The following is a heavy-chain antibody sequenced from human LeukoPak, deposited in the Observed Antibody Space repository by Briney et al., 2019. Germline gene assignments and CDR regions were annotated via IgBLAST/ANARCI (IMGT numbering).Heavy chain of an antibody. CDR2: IYYSGST. Sequence: PSETLSLTCTVSGGSISSSSYYWGWIRQPPGKGLEWIGSIYYSGSTYYNPSLKSRVTISVDTSKNQFSLKLSSVTAADTAVYYCRITYYDILTGYYNDYWGQGTLVTVSS. D-gene: IGHD3-9*01. CDR1: GGSISSSSYY. CDR3: RITYYDILTGYYNDY. J-gene: IGHJ4*02. V-gene: IGHV4-39*07.